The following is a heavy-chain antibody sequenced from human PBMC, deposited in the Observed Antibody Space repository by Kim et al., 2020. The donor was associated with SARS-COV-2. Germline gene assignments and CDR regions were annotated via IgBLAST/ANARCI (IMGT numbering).Heavy chain of an antibody. CDR2: FDPEDGET. V-gene: IGHV1-24*01. CDR3: ATGSITIFGVVPGDGMDV. J-gene: IGHJ6*02. CDR1: GYTLTELS. Sequence: ASVKVSCKVSGYTLTELSMHWVRQAPGKGLEWMGGFDPEDGETIYAQKFQGRVTMTEDTSTDTAYMELSRLRSEDTAVYYCATGSITIFGVVPGDGMDVWGQGTTVTVSS. D-gene: IGHD3-3*01.